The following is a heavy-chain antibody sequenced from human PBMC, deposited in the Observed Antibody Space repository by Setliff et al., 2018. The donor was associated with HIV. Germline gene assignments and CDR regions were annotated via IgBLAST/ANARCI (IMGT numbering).Heavy chain of an antibody. J-gene: IGHJ5*01. CDR2: ISVVNGNT. Sequence: ASVKVSCKASGYTFCSYGISWVRQAPGQALEWVGWISVVNGNTDYAEKFEGRVTMTTDTSTNTAYMELRSLRSDDTAVYYCARRGRHVVGASTMMDLANPLQPFSWG. CDR1: GYTFCSYG. V-gene: IGHV1-18*01. CDR3: ARRGRHVVGASTMMDLANPLQPFS. D-gene: IGHD2-15*01.